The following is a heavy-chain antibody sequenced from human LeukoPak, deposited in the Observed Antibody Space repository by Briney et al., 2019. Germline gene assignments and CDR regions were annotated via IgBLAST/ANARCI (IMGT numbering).Heavy chain of an antibody. V-gene: IGHV4-39*07. CDR3: STRGD. Sequence: PSETLSLTCFVSGGSISSSLYYWGWLRQPPGKGLEWIGSIYYSGSTYYNPSLKSRVTISANTSKGQFSLKLTSVTAADTAVYYCSTRGDWGQGTLVTVSS. CDR2: IYYSGST. J-gene: IGHJ4*02. CDR1: GGSISSSLYY.